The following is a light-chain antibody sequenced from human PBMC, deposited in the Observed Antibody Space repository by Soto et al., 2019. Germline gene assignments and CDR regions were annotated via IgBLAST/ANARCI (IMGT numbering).Light chain of an antibody. CDR1: QSVFYSSNNKNY. Sequence: DIVMTQSPDSLAVFLGERATINCKSSQSVFYSSNNKNYLAWYQHKAGQPPKLLIYWASTRESGVPDRFSGSGSGTDFTLTISSLQAEDVAVYYCQQYYTTPPYTFGQVTKLEIK. V-gene: IGKV4-1*01. CDR2: WAS. CDR3: QQYYTTPPYT. J-gene: IGKJ2*01.